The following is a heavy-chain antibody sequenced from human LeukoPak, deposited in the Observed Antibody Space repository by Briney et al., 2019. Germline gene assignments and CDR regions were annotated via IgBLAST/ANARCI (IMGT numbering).Heavy chain of an antibody. Sequence: GGSLRLSCAASGFTVSSNYMSWVRQAPGKGLEWVSAISGSGGSTYYADSVKGRFTISRDNSKNTLYLQMNSLRAEDTAVYYCAKDSSSSSDYWGQGTLVTVSS. V-gene: IGHV3-23*01. CDR2: ISGSGGST. CDR1: GFTVSSNY. CDR3: AKDSSSSSDY. J-gene: IGHJ4*02. D-gene: IGHD6-6*01.